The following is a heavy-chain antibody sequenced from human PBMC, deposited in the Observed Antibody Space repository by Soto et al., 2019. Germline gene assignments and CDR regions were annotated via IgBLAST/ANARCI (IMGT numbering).Heavy chain of an antibody. CDR3: AMGYYYYGMDV. Sequence: SETLSLACTVSGGSISSYYWSWIRQPPGKGLEWIGYIYYSGSTNYNPSLKSRVTISVDTSKNQFSLKLSSVTAADTAVYYCAMGYYYYGMDVWGQGTTVTVS. CDR1: GGSISSYY. J-gene: IGHJ6*02. V-gene: IGHV4-59*01. CDR2: IYYSGST. D-gene: IGHD1-26*01.